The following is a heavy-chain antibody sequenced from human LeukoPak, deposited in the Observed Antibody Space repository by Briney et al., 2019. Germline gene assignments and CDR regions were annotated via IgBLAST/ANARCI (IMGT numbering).Heavy chain of an antibody. D-gene: IGHD2-2*01. Sequence: PPQTLSLTCTVSGGSISSGDYYWSWIRQPPGKGLEWIGYRNYSGSTFHYNPSLKSRVTISVDTSKNQFSQRQNSVTVADSAVYYCASTNCSSARCYGANWFDPWGQGTLVTVSS. CDR2: RNYSGST. CDR1: GGSISSGDYY. J-gene: IGHJ5*02. V-gene: IGHV4-30-4*01. CDR3: ASTNCSSARCYGANWFDP.